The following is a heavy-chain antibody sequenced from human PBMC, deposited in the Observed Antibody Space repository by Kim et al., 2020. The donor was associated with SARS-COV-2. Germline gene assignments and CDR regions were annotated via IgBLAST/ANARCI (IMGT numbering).Heavy chain of an antibody. CDR2: IKQDGGEK. V-gene: IGHV3-7*01. Sequence: GGSLRLSCAASGFTFSSYWMSWVRQAPGKGLEWVANIKQDGGEKYYVDSVKGRFTISRDNAKNSLYLQMNSLRAEDTAVYYCARDSLQLSYYDFWSGYYSSRRWFDPWGQGTLVTVSS. J-gene: IGHJ5*02. CDR1: GFTFSSYW. CDR3: ARDSLQLSYYDFWSGYYSSRRWFDP. D-gene: IGHD3-3*01.